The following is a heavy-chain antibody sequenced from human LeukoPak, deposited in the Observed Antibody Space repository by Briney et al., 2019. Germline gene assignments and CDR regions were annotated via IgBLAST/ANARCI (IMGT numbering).Heavy chain of an antibody. Sequence: GGSLRLSCAASGFTFTTYVMSWVRQAPGKGLEWVSSIGGDGRYTYYADSVKGRFTISRDNSKNTLYLQMNSLRAEDTAVYYCAKDRGYLWYNWFDPWGQGTLVTVSS. CDR2: IGGDGRYT. V-gene: IGHV3-23*01. CDR1: GFTFTTYV. D-gene: IGHD2-21*01. CDR3: AKDRGYLWYNWFDP. J-gene: IGHJ5*02.